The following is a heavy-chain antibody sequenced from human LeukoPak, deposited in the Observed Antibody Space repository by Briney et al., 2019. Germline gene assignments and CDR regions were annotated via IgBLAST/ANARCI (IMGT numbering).Heavy chain of an antibody. J-gene: IGHJ4*02. CDR2: MQPYSGDT. D-gene: IGHD2-21*02. CDR3: ARGLPLDH. V-gene: IGHV1-8*01. Sequence: ASVRVSCKASGYTFSIYDINWVRQAPGQGLEWLACMQPYSGDTDYAQKFQGRLTMTRNSSTNTVYMELSSLTSEDTAVYYCARGLPLDHWGQGTLVTVSS. CDR1: GYTFSIYD.